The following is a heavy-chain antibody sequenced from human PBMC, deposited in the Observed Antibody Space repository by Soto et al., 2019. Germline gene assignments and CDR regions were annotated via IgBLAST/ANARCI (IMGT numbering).Heavy chain of an antibody. CDR2: VSHSGST. CDR1: GGSFSGYY. Sequence: PSDTLSLTCAVYGGSFSGYYWSWIRQPPGKGLEWIGEVSHSGSTKYNPSLESRVTISVDTSKNQFSLRLSSMTAADTAVYYCARGHYDILSGSRGYFDYWRHGILVTVSS. V-gene: IGHV4-34*01. D-gene: IGHD3-9*01. J-gene: IGHJ4*01. CDR3: ARGHYDILSGSRGYFDY.